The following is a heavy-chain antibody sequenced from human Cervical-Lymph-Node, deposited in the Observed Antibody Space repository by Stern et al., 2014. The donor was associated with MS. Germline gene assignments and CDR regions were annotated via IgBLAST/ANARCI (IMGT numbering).Heavy chain of an antibody. D-gene: IGHD1-26*01. CDR1: GGTFSSYA. V-gene: IGHV1-69*01. CDR3: ARGELKEGLVRGMDV. Sequence: DQLVESGAEVKKPGSSVKVSCKASGGTFSSYAISWVRQAPGKGLEWMGGFNPTFGTANYAHKFQGRVTITADVSTSTAYMELSSLRSEDTAVYYCARGELKEGLVRGMDVWGQGTTVTVSS. J-gene: IGHJ6*02. CDR2: FNPTFGTA.